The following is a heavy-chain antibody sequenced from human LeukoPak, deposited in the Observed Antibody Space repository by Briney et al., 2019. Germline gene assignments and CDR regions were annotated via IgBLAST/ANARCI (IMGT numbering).Heavy chain of an antibody. D-gene: IGHD3-10*01. J-gene: IGHJ4*02. Sequence: GGSLRLSCAASGFTFSSYAMHWVRQAPGKGLEWVAVISYDGSNKYYADSVTGRFTISRDNSKNTLYLQMNSLRAEDTAVYYCARDYYGSGSYYNFDYWGQGTLVTVSS. V-gene: IGHV3-30-3*01. CDR1: GFTFSSYA. CDR3: ARDYYGSGSYYNFDY. CDR2: ISYDGSNK.